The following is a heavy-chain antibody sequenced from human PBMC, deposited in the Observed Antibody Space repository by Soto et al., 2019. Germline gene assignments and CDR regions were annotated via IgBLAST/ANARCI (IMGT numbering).Heavy chain of an antibody. J-gene: IGHJ6*02. CDR2: IKEDGSEK. CDR1: GFTFNSYW. D-gene: IGHD5-12*01. CDR3: ARDSGNDHYYGMDV. V-gene: IGHV3-7*03. Sequence: GGSLRLSCAASGFTFNSYWMTWVRQAPGKGLEWVASIKEDGSEKNYVDSVKGRFTISRDNTKNSLYPQMNSLRAEDTAVYYCARDSGNDHYYGMDVWGQGTTVTVSS.